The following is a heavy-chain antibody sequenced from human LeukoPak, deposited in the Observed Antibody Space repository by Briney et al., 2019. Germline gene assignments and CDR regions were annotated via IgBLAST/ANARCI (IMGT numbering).Heavy chain of an antibody. CDR1: GGSISSYY. CDR2: IYYSGST. CDR3: ARGGYCSGGSCYKYYYGMDV. V-gene: IGHV4-59*01. D-gene: IGHD2-15*01. J-gene: IGHJ6*02. Sequence: SETLSLTCTVSGGSISSYYWSWIRQPPGKGLEWIGYIYYSGSTNYNPSLKSRVTISVDTSKNQFSLKLSSVTVADTAVYYCARGGYCSGGSCYKYYYGMDVWGQGTTVTVSS.